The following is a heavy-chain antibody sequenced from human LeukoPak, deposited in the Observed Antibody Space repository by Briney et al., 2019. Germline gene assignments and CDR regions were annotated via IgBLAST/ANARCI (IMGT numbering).Heavy chain of an antibody. Sequence: PGGSLRLSCAASGFTFSSYSMNWVRQAPGKGLEWVSSISSSSYIYYADSVKGRFSISRDNSKNTLYLQMNSLRAEDTAVYFCVKESDAFDIWGQGTMVTVSS. V-gene: IGHV3-21*01. CDR2: ISSSSYI. CDR3: VKESDAFDI. CDR1: GFTFSSYS. J-gene: IGHJ3*02.